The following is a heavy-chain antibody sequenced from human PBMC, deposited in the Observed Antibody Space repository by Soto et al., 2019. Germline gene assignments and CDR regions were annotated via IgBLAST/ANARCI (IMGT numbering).Heavy chain of an antibody. CDR1: GGTXTSYA. Sequence: SXKVSCKASGGTXTSYAIGWVRQAPGQGLEWMGGIIPIFGTANYAQKFQGRVTITADESTSKAYMELRRLRSEETAVYYCARGTTVVTQFGFDPWGQGNLFTVS. V-gene: IGHV1-69*13. CDR3: ARGTTVVTQFGFDP. D-gene: IGHD4-17*01. J-gene: IGHJ5*02. CDR2: IIPIFGTA.